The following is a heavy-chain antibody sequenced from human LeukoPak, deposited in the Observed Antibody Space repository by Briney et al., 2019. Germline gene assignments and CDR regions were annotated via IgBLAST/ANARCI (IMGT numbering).Heavy chain of an antibody. CDR3: ARDGRSYGPVDY. J-gene: IGHJ4*02. CDR2: IWYDGNNK. CDR1: GFTFSSYG. D-gene: IGHD3-10*01. Sequence: PGRSLRLSCAASGFTFSSYGMHWVRQAPGKGLEWVAVIWYDGNNKYYADSVKGRFTISRDNSKNTLYLQMNSLRAEDTAVYYCARDGRSYGPVDYWGQGTLVTVSS. V-gene: IGHV3-33*01.